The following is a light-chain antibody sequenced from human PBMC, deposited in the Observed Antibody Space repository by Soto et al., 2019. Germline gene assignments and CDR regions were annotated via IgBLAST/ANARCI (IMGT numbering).Light chain of an antibody. CDR2: GAS. CDR3: QQYGSSSLT. V-gene: IGKV3-20*01. J-gene: IGKJ2*01. Sequence: EIVLTQSPGTLSLSPGERATPSCRASQSVSSSYLAWYQQKPGQAPRLLIYGASSRATGILDRFSGSGSGTDFTLTISRLEPEDFAVYYCQQYGSSSLTFGQGTKLEIK. CDR1: QSVSSSY.